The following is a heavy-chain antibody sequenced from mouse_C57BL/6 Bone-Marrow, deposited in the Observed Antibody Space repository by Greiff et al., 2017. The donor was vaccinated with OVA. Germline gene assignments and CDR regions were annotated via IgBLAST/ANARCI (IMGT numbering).Heavy chain of an antibody. D-gene: IGHD1-1*01. V-gene: IGHV1-53*01. CDR3: ARSVYYGSRYDYFDY. J-gene: IGHJ2*01. CDR2: INPSNGGT. CDR1: GYTFTSYW. Sequence: VQLQQPGTELVKPGASVKLSCKASGYTFTSYWMHWVKQRPGQGLEWIGNINPSNGGTNYNEKFKSKATLTVDKSSSTAYMQLSSLTSEDSAVYYCARSVYYGSRYDYFDYWGQGTPLTVSS.